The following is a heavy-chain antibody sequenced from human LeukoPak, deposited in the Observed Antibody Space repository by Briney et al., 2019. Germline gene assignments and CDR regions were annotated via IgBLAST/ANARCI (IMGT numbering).Heavy chain of an antibody. CDR2: ISSRSSSI. Sequence: GGSLRLSCAASGFTLNYHSVNWVRQAPGKGLEWVSSISSRSSSIYYADSVKGRFTISRDNAKNSLYLQMNSLRAEDTAVYYCARDTILQYSSSSTWDYWGQGTLVTVSS. CDR3: ARDTILQYSSSSTWDY. D-gene: IGHD6-6*01. CDR1: GFTLNYHS. V-gene: IGHV3-21*01. J-gene: IGHJ4*02.